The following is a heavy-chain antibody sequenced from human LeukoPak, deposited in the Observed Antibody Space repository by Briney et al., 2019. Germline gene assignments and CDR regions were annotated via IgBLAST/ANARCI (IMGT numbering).Heavy chain of an antibody. CDR2: IWYDGTHK. Sequence: GRSLRLSCAASGVTFGFYGMHWVRQAPGKGLEWVAFIWYDGTHKFHTDPVKGRFTISRDNSKNTLYLQMNSLRAEDTAVYYCARDGRFRGRGQLGAFDVWGQGTMVSVSS. CDR3: ARDGRFRGRGQLGAFDV. CDR1: GVTFGFYG. V-gene: IGHV3-33*01. D-gene: IGHD2-2*01. J-gene: IGHJ3*01.